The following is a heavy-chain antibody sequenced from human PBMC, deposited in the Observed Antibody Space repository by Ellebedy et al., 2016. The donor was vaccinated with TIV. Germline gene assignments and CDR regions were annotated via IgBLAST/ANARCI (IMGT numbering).Heavy chain of an antibody. CDR1: GYTFTGYY. V-gene: IGHV1-2*02. CDR3: ARDLRVLYYDGSGSSHFDY. J-gene: IGHJ4*02. CDR2: INPNIGDT. Sequence: AASVKVSCKASGYTFTGYYMHWVRQAPGQGLEWMGWINPNIGDTNYAQKFQGRVNMTRDTSISTTYMELSRLRSDDTAVYYCARDLRVLYYDGSGSSHFDYWGQGTLVTVSS. D-gene: IGHD3-10*01.